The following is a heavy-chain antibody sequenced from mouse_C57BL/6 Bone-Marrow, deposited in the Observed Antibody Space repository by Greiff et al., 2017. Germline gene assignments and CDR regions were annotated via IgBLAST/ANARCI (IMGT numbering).Heavy chain of an antibody. J-gene: IGHJ4*01. CDR1: GYAFTNYL. D-gene: IGHD1-1*01. CDR3: ARVAPIYYYGSSYDYAMDY. Sequence: QVQLQQSGAELVRPGTSVKVSCKASGYAFTNYLIEWVKQRPGQGLEWIGVINPGSGGTNYNEKFKGKATLTADKSSSTAYMQLSSLTSEDSAVYFCARVAPIYYYGSSYDYAMDYWGQGTSVTVSS. V-gene: IGHV1-54*01. CDR2: INPGSGGT.